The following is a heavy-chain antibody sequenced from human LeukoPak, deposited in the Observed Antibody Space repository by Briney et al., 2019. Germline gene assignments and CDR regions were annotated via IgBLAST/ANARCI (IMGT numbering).Heavy chain of an antibody. D-gene: IGHD2-15*01. CDR1: GFTFSDTW. CDR3: ARLGQGYCSGGSCEV. V-gene: IGHV3-74*01. Sequence: PGGSLRLSCAASGFTFSDTWMHWVRHAPGKGLVWVSRIRSDGSDTRYAESVKGRFTISRDNAKNTLYLQMNSLRAEDTAVYYCARLGQGYCSGGSCEVWGKGTTVTISS. CDR2: IRSDGSDT. J-gene: IGHJ6*04.